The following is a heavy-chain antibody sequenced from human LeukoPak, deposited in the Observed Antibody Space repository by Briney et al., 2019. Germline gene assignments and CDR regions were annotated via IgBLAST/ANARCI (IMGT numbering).Heavy chain of an antibody. V-gene: IGHV3-23*01. CDR2: ISGSGGST. CDR3: AKELGQQLGDYYYGMDV. D-gene: IGHD6-13*01. CDR1: GFTFSSYA. J-gene: IGHJ6*02. Sequence: GGSLRLSCAASGFTFSSYAMSWVRQAPGKGLEWVSAISGSGGSTYYADSVKGRFTISRDNSKNTLYLQMNSLRAEDTAVYYCAKELGQQLGDYYYGMDVWGQGTTVTVS.